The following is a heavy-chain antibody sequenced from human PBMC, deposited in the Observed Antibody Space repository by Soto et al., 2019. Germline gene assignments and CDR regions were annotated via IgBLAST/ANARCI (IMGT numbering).Heavy chain of an antibody. CDR3: ARRERSCSGGSCSSGDAFHI. V-gene: IGHV5-10-1*01. CDR1: GYSFTSYW. D-gene: IGHD2-15*01. Sequence: EVQLVQSGAEVKKPGESLRISCKGSGYSFTSYWISWVRQMPGTGLEWMGRIDPSDSSTNYSPSFQGHVTISADKSISTAYLQWSSRKASDTAMYYCARRERSCSGGSCSSGDAFHIWGQGTMVTVSS. J-gene: IGHJ3*02. CDR2: IDPSDSST.